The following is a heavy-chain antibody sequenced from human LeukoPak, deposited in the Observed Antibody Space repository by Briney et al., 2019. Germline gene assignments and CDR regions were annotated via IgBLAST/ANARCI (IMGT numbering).Heavy chain of an antibody. D-gene: IGHD1-26*01. CDR1: RITFSSYL. V-gene: IGHV3-74*01. CDR3: VREYSPSSSYNYGLDV. J-gene: IGHJ6*02. Sequence: GGSLRLSCAASRITFSSYLMHWVRQAPGKGLVWVSHINNDGSSTSYADSVKGRFTISRDNDKNTVYLQMNSLRAEDTAVYYCVREYSPSSSYNYGLDVWGQGTTVTVSS. CDR2: INNDGSST.